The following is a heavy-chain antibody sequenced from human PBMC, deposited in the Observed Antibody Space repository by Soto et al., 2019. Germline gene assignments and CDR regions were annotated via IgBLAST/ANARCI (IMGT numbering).Heavy chain of an antibody. V-gene: IGHV3-23*01. CDR1: GFTFSSYA. D-gene: IGHD4-17*01. J-gene: IGHJ4*02. Sequence: GGSLRLSCAASGFTFSSYAMGWVRQAPGKGLEWVSAISGSGGSTYYADSGKGRFTISRDNSKNTVYLQMNSLRAEDRAVYYCAKVEESTTVTRETSPIDYWGQGTLVTVSS. CDR3: AKVEESTTVTRETSPIDY. CDR2: ISGSGGST.